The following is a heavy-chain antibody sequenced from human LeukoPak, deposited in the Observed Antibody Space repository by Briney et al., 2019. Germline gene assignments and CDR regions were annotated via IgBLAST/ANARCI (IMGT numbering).Heavy chain of an antibody. CDR1: GFNFIDYS. CDR2: IGISSGNT. J-gene: IGHJ4*01. CDR3: ARDHRYAFDN. D-gene: IGHD5-12*01. V-gene: IGHV3-48*01. Sequence: GGSLRLSCAASGFNFIDYSMNWVRQAPGKGREWISYIGISSGNTKYADCVKGRFTISRDKARNSLYLQMNSLRVEDTAMYYCARDHRYAFDNWGHGTLVTVSS.